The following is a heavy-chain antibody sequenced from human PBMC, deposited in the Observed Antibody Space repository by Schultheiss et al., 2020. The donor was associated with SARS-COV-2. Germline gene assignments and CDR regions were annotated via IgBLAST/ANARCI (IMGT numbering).Heavy chain of an antibody. CDR1: GGSISSSNW. CDR3: ARISGYSSGWYQGY. D-gene: IGHD6-19*01. V-gene: IGHV4-4*02. Sequence: SETLSLTCAVSGGSISSSNWWSWVRQPPGKGLEWIGEIYHSGSTNYNPSLKSRVTISVDKSKNQFSLKLSSVTAADTAVYYCARISGYSSGWYQGYWGQGTLVTVSS. J-gene: IGHJ4*02. CDR2: IYHSGST.